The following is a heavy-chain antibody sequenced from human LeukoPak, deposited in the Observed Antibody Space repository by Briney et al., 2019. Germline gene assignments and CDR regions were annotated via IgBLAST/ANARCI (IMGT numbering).Heavy chain of an antibody. CDR1: GFTFSSYA. CDR3: ARDLDTAMAYGRYFDY. V-gene: IGHV3-30-3*01. J-gene: IGHJ4*02. D-gene: IGHD5-18*01. Sequence: AGRSLRLSCAASGFTFSSYAMHWVRQAPGKGLEWVAVISYDGSNKYYADSVKGRFTISRDNSKNTLYLQMNSLRAEDTAVYYCARDLDTAMAYGRYFDYWGQGTLVTVSS. CDR2: ISYDGSNK.